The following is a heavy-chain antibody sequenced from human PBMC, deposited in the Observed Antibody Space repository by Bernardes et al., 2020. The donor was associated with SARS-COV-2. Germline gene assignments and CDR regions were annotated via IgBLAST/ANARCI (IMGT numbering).Heavy chain of an antibody. CDR3: ARWYDSSVYSWLDP. CDR1: GGSISSYN. V-gene: IGHV4-59*01. J-gene: IGHJ5*02. D-gene: IGHD3-22*01. Sequence: SETLSLICTVSGGSISSYNWGWIRQSPGKGLEWIGHIYNSGNTNYNPSLEGRVTISKDTPKNQFSLKLSSVTAADTAVYFCARWYDSSVYSWLDPWGQGTLVTVSS. CDR2: IYNSGNT.